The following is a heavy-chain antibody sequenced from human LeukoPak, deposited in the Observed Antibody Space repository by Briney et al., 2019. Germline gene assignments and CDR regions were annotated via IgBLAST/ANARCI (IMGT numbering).Heavy chain of an antibody. J-gene: IGHJ3*02. CDR3: ARAYYYDSSGYYSAFDI. Sequence: PGRSLRLSCAASGFTFDDYAMSWVRHAPGKGLESVSGISWNGGSTGYADSVKGRFTISRDNAKNSLYLQMNSLRAEDTALYYCARAYYYDSSGYYSAFDIWGQGTMVTVSS. CDR2: ISWNGGST. V-gene: IGHV3-20*04. D-gene: IGHD3-22*01. CDR1: GFTFDDYA.